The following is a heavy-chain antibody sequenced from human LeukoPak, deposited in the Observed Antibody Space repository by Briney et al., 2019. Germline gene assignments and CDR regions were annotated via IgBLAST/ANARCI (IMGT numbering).Heavy chain of an antibody. V-gene: IGHV3-23*01. J-gene: IGHJ6*02. CDR2: ISGSGGST. Sequence: GGSLRLSCAASGFTFSSYAMSWVRQAPGKGLEWVSAISGSGGSTYYADSVKGRFTISRDNSKNTLYLQMNSLRAEDTAVYYCAKGIAAAGIHFYYYGMDVWGQGTTVTVSS. CDR3: AKGIAAAGIHFYYYGMDV. D-gene: IGHD6-13*01. CDR1: GFTFSSYA.